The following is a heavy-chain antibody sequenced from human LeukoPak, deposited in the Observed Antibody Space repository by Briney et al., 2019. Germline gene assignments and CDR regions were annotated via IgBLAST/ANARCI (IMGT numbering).Heavy chain of an antibody. V-gene: IGHV3-23*01. J-gene: IGHJ4*02. CDR2: ISGSGGST. D-gene: IGHD3-10*01. Sequence: GGSLRLSCAASGFTFSSYAMSWVRQAPGKGLEWVSAISGSGGSTYYADSVKGRFTISRDNSKNTLYLQMNSLRAEDTAVYYCAKVLTLRGVTPIDYWGQGTLVTVSS. CDR1: GFTFSSYA. CDR3: AKVLTLRGVTPIDY.